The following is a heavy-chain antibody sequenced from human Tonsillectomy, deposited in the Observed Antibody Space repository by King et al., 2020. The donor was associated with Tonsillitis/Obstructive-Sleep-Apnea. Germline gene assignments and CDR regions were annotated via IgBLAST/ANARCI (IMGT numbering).Heavy chain of an antibody. Sequence: HVQLQESGPGLVKPSETLSLTCTVSGGSISSYYWSWIRQPPGKGQEWIGYIYYSGSTNYNPSLKSRVTISVDTSKNQFSLKLSSVTAADTAVYYCARSLYYDFWSGYLNWFDPWGQGTLVTVSS. V-gene: IGHV4-59*01. CDR2: IYYSGST. CDR3: ARSLYYDFWSGYLNWFDP. CDR1: GGSISSYY. J-gene: IGHJ5*02. D-gene: IGHD3-3*01.